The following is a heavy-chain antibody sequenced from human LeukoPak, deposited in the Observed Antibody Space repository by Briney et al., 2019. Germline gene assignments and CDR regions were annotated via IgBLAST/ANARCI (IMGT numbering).Heavy chain of an antibody. Sequence: PSETLSLTCTVSGGSISSYYWSWIRQPPGKGLEWIGYIYYSGSTNYNPSLKSRVTISVDTSKNQFALKLSSVTAADTAVYYCARDQGVYDSSVYYYGVWFDPWGQGTLVTVSS. CDR2: IYYSGST. CDR1: GGSISSYY. D-gene: IGHD3-22*01. CDR3: ARDQGVYDSSVYYYGVWFDP. J-gene: IGHJ5*02. V-gene: IGHV4-59*01.